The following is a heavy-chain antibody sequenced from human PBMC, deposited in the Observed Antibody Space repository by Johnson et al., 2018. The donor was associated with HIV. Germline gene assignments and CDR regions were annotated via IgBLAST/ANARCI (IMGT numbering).Heavy chain of an antibody. Sequence: VQLVESGGGVVQPGRSLRLSCAASGFTFSTSWMNWVRQAPGKGLEWVASIRHEGSEKYYVDSVKGRFTISRDNAKNSLYLQMNSLRAEDTAVYYCATEGGTGAFDIWGQGTMVTVSS. CDR3: ATEGGTGAFDI. D-gene: IGHD2-15*01. V-gene: IGHV3-7*01. CDR2: IRHEGSEK. CDR1: GFTFSTSW. J-gene: IGHJ3*02.